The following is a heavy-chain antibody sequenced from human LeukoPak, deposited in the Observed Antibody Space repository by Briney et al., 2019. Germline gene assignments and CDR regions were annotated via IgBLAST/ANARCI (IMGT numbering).Heavy chain of an antibody. J-gene: IGHJ4*02. V-gene: IGHV3-23*01. Sequence: PGGSLRLSCAGSGFTFSSYGMSWVRQAPGKGLEWVSSIFPSGGEIHYADSVRGRFTISRDNSKSTLSLQMNSLRAEDTALYYCARDFRRYCSSTSCYGPFDYWGQGTLVTVSS. CDR3: ARDFRRYCSSTSCYGPFDY. CDR1: GFTFSSYG. D-gene: IGHD2-2*01. CDR2: IFPSGGEI.